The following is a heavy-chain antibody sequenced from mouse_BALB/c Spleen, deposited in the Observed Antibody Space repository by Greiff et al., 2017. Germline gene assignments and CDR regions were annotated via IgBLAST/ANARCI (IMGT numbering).Heavy chain of an antibody. Sequence: DVQLVESGPGLVKPSQSLSLTCTVTGYSITSDYAWNWIRQFPGNKLEWMGYISYSGSTSYNPSLKSRISITRDTSKNQFFLQLNSVTTEDTATYYCAKASTMITTAWFAYWGQGTLVTVSA. CDR1: GYSITSDYA. J-gene: IGHJ3*01. V-gene: IGHV3-2*02. CDR2: ISYSGST. D-gene: IGHD2-4*01. CDR3: AKASTMITTAWFAY.